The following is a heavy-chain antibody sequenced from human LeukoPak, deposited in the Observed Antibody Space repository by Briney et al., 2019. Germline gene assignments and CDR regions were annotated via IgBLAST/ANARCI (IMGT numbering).Heavy chain of an antibody. Sequence: GRSLRLSCAASGFTFNSYAMHWVRQAPGKGLEWVAVISYDGSNKYYADSVKGRFTISRDISKNTLYLRMTNLRAEDTAVYYCAKDPIAARRGDWFDPWGQGTLVTVSS. D-gene: IGHD6-6*01. CDR1: GFTFNSYA. V-gene: IGHV3-30-3*01. CDR3: AKDPIAARRGDWFDP. CDR2: ISYDGSNK. J-gene: IGHJ5*02.